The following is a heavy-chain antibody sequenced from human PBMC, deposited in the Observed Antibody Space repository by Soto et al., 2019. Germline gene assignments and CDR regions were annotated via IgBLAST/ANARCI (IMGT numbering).Heavy chain of an antibody. Sequence: QVQLVQSGAEVKKPGSSVKVSCKASGGTFSSYTISWVRQAPGQGLEWMGRIIPILGIANYAQKFQGRVTITADKSTSTAYMELSSLGSEDTAVYYCVQEQRLDQAQWPVIDYWGQGTLVTVSS. V-gene: IGHV1-69*02. D-gene: IGHD6-19*01. CDR3: VQEQRLDQAQWPVIDY. CDR2: IIPILGIA. J-gene: IGHJ4*02. CDR1: GGTFSSYT.